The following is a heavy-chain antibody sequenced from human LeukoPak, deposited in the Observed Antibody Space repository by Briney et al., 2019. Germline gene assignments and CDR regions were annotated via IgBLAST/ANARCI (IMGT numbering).Heavy chain of an antibody. V-gene: IGHV3-49*04. D-gene: IGHD3-22*01. J-gene: IGHJ3*02. Sequence: PGRSLRLSCTASGFTFGDHAMSWVRQAPGKGLEWVGFIRSKAYGGTTEYAASVKGRFTISRDDSKSIAYLQMNSLKTEDTAVYYCAKENDSSEIRRDFCGFDIWGQGTMVTVSS. CDR1: GFTFGDHA. CDR2: IRSKAYGGTT. CDR3: AKENDSSEIRRDFCGFDI.